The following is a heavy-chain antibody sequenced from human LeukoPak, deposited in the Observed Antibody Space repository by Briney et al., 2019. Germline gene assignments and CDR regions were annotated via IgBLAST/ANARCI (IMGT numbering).Heavy chain of an antibody. J-gene: IGHJ5*02. CDR2: INHSGST. CDR3: ARGKVVVVVAAFLGFDP. CDR1: GGSFSGYY. V-gene: IGHV4-34*01. D-gene: IGHD2-15*01. Sequence: TSETLSLTCAVYGGSFSGYYWSWIRQPPGKGLEWIGEINHSGSTNYNPSLKSRVTISVDTSKNQFSLKLSSVTGADTAVYSCARGKVVVVVAAFLGFDPWGQGTLVTVSS.